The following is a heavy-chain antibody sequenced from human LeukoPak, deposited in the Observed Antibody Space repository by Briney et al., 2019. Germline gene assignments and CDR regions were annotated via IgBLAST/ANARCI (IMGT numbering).Heavy chain of an antibody. V-gene: IGHV5-51*01. CDR3: ARLSAPMDWFDP. J-gene: IGHJ5*02. D-gene: IGHD5-24*01. Sequence: GESLKISCKGSGYSSTSYWIGWVRQMPGKGLEWMGIIHPGDSDTRYSPSLQGQVTISADKSISTAYLQWSSLKASDTAMYYCARLSAPMDWFDPWGQGTLVTVSS. CDR1: GYSSTSYW. CDR2: IHPGDSDT.